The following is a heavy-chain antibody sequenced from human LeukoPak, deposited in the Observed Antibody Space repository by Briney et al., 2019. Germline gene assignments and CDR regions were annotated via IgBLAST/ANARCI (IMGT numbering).Heavy chain of an antibody. CDR3: AKLACSGTSCYPFDY. CDR1: EFTFNSYD. V-gene: IGHV3-48*03. CDR2: ISNGGSRT. Sequence: PGGSLRLSCAASEFTFNSYDMNWVRQAPGKGLEWVSYISNGGSRTYYADSVKGRFTISRDNAKNSLYLQMNSLRAEDTAVYYCAKLACSGTSCYPFDYWGQGTLVTVSS. J-gene: IGHJ4*02. D-gene: IGHD2-2*01.